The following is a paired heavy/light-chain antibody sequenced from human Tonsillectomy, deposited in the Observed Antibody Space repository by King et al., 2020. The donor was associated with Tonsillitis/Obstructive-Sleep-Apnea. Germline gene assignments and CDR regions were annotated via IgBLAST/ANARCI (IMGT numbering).Heavy chain of an antibody. CDR2: IFSNDEK. V-gene: IGHV2-26*01. CDR1: GFSLSNGRMG. CDR3: ARMKQQVVRTYYYYMDV. D-gene: IGHD6-13*01. J-gene: IGHJ6*03. Sequence: QVTLKESGPVLVKPTETLTLTCTVSGFSLSNGRMGVSWIRQPPGKALEWLALIFSNDEKSYSTSLKSRLTISKDTSKSQVILNMTNMDPVDTATYYCARMKQQVVRTYYYYMDVWGKGTTVTVSS.
Light chain of an antibody. CDR1: QSVRSW. J-gene: IGKJ2*01. V-gene: IGKV1-5*01. CDR2: DAS. CDR3: QQYNSFPYT. Sequence: DIQMTQSPSTLSASIGDRVTITCRASQSVRSWLAWYQQKPGKAPNLLIYDASSLESGVPSRFRGSGSGTDFTLTISSLQPDDFATYYCQQYNSFPYTFGQGTKLEIK.